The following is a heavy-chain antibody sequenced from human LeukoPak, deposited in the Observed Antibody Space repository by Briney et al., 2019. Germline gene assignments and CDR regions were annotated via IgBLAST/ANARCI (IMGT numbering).Heavy chain of an antibody. V-gene: IGHV3-21*01. D-gene: IGHD6-19*01. J-gene: IGHJ4*02. Sequence: GGSLRLSCAASGFTFSSYSMNWVRQAPGKGLEWVSSISSSSSSYIYYADSVKGRFTISRDNAKNSLYLQMNSLRAEDTAVYYCARGLSYAVAYGDYWGQGTLVTVSS. CDR2: ISSSSSSYI. CDR3: ARGLSYAVAYGDY. CDR1: GFTFSSYS.